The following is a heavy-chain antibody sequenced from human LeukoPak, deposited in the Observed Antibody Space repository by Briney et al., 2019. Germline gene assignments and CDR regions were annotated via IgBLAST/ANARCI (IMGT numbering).Heavy chain of an antibody. Sequence: ASVKVFCKASGYTFTSYYMHWVRQAPGQGLEWMGIINPSGGSTSYAQKFQGRVTMTRDMSTSTVYMELSSLRSEDTAVYYCARGGDIVATIWTYYFDYWSQGTLVTVSS. J-gene: IGHJ4*02. CDR2: INPSGGST. CDR1: GYTFTSYY. D-gene: IGHD5-12*01. V-gene: IGHV1-46*01. CDR3: ARGGDIVATIWTYYFDY.